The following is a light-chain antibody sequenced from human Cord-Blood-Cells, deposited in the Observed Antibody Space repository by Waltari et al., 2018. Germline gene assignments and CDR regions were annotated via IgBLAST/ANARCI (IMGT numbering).Light chain of an antibody. CDR1: QSISSY. J-gene: IGKJ5*01. CDR3: QQSYSTPIN. CDR2: AAS. V-gene: IGKV1-39*01. Sequence: DIQMTQSPSSLSASVGDRVTITCRASQSISSYLNWYQQKPGKAPKLLIYAASSLQSGVPSGFSGSGSGTDFTLTISSLQPEDFATYYCQQSYSTPINFGQGTRLEIK.